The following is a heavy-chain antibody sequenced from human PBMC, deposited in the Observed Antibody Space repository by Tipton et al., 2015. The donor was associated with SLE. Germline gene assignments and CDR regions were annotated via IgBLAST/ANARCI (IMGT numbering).Heavy chain of an antibody. D-gene: IGHD3-10*01. V-gene: IGHV4-34*01. CDR1: GGSFSGYY. CDR2: INHSRST. CDR3: ARRRGSGRSFDY. J-gene: IGHJ4*02. Sequence: TLSLTCAVYGGSFSGYYWSWTRQPPGKGLEWIGEINHSRSTNYNPSLKSRVTISVDTSKNQFSLKLSSVTAADTAVYYCARRRGSGRSFDYWGQGTLVTVSS.